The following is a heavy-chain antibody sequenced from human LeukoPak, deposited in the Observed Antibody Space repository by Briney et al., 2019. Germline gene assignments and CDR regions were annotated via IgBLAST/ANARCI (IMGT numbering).Heavy chain of an antibody. CDR2: IIPIFGTA. J-gene: IGHJ2*01. V-gene: IGHV1-69*13. Sequence: ASVKVSCKASGGTFSSYAISWVRQAPGQGLEWMGGIIPIFGTANYAQKFQGRVTITADESTSTAYMELSSLRSEDTAVYYCARVRCSTSCYPLQKDGYFDLWGRGTLVTVSS. CDR3: ARVRCSTSCYPLQKDGYFDL. D-gene: IGHD2-2*01. CDR1: GGTFSSYA.